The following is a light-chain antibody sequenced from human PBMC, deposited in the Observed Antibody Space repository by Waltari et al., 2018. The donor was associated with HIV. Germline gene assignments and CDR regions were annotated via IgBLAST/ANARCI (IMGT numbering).Light chain of an antibody. CDR3: CSYVSNVI. CDR2: EVS. Sequence: QSALTQPASVSGSPGQSITISCTRTSRYVATSKIVSWYQQHPGKAPKLMIYEVSKRPSGVSDRFSGSKSGDTASLTISGLQAEDEADYYCCSYVSNVIFGGGTQLTVL. CDR1: SRYVATSKI. V-gene: IGLV2-23*02. J-gene: IGLJ2*01.